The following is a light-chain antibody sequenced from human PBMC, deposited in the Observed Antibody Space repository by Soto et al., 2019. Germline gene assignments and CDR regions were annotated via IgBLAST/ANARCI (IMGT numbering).Light chain of an antibody. CDR1: SSNIGAGYD. CDR3: CSYGKV. Sequence: QSVLTQPPSVSGAPGQRVTISCTGSSSNIGAGYDVHWYQQHPAKAPKLIIYEASERPSGVSNRFSGSTSGRTASLTISGIQAEDEAEYYCCSYGKVFGNGTKLTVL. J-gene: IGLJ1*01. CDR2: EAS. V-gene: IGLV1-40*01.